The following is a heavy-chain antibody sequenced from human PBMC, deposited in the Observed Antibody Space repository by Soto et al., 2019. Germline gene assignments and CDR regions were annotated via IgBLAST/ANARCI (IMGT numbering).Heavy chain of an antibody. D-gene: IGHD1-1*01. CDR1: GFTFSNYA. CDR2: TSYDGNNA. V-gene: IGHV3-30*18. J-gene: IGHJ4*02. Sequence: GGSLSLSCAASGFTFSNYAMHWVRQAPGKGLEWVALTSYDGNNAYYTDSVKGRFTISRDNSKNTLFLQMNSPRPEDTAVYYCAKDKGVFNWATSYFDYWGQGALVTVSS. CDR3: AKDKGVFNWATSYFDY.